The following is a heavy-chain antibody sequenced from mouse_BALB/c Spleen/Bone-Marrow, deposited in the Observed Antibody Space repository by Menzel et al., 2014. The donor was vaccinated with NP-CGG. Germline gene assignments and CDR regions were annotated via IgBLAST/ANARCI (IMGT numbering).Heavy chain of an antibody. V-gene: IGHV1S22*01. CDR1: GYIFANYW. CDR2: ISPRSGST. Sequence: LQQPGSELVRPGASVKLSCKASGYIFANYWMHWVKQRHGQGLEWIGNISPRSGSTNYDEKFKSKATLTVDTSSATAYMYLNSLTSEDSAVYYCTRIFDYWGQATILTVSS. CDR3: TRIFDY. J-gene: IGHJ2*01.